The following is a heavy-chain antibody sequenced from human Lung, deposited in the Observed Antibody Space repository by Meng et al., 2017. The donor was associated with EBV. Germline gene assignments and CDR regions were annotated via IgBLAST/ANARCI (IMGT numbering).Heavy chain of an antibody. CDR3: ARGYDYSDWFDP. D-gene: IGHD4-11*01. Sequence: QLQLQDSGPGLLKPPGTLPLTCAVSGGSISSSNWWSWVRQPPGKGLEWIGEIYHSGSTNYNPSLKSRVTISVDKSKNQFSLKLSSVTAADTAVYYCARGYDYSDWFDPWGQGTLVTVSS. CDR1: GGSISSSNW. V-gene: IGHV4-4*03. CDR2: IYHSGST. J-gene: IGHJ5*02.